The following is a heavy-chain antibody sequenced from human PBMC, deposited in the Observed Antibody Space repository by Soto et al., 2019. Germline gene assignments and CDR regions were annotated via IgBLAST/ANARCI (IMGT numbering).Heavy chain of an antibody. Sequence: ASLKVSCKTSVYTFTTYGIGWVRQAPGQGLERLGWINTHNGNTNYAQNLQGRVIMTADTSTSTAYMELRSLRSDDTAIYYCTREGSAPYYYYGMDAWGQGTTVTVSS. J-gene: IGHJ6*02. V-gene: IGHV1-18*01. CDR3: TREGSAPYYYYGMDA. CDR2: INTHNGNT. D-gene: IGHD3-10*01. CDR1: VYTFTTYG.